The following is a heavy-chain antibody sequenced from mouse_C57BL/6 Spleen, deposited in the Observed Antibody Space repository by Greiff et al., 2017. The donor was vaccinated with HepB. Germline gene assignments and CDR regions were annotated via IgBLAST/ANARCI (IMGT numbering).Heavy chain of an antibody. Sequence: EVQRVESGGGLVKPGGSLKLSCAASGFTFSDYGMHWVRQAPEKGLEWVAYISSGSSTIYYADTVKGRFTISRDNAKNTLFLQMTSLRSEDTAMYYCARPSTVVAEDYAMDYWGQGTSVTVSS. CDR1: GFTFSDYG. J-gene: IGHJ4*01. V-gene: IGHV5-17*01. D-gene: IGHD1-1*01. CDR2: ISSGSSTI. CDR3: ARPSTVVAEDYAMDY.